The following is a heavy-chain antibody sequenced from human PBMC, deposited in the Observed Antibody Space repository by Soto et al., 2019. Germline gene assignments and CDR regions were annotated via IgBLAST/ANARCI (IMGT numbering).Heavy chain of an antibody. CDR3: ARVKVGGYCSGGSCYSENPSYYGMDV. J-gene: IGHJ6*02. D-gene: IGHD2-15*01. CDR1: GGSFSGYY. CDR2: FNHSGST. Sequence: PSETLSLTCAVYGGSFSGYYWTWSRQAPGKGLEWMGEFNHSGSTNYNPSLKSRVTISVDTSKNQFSLKLSSVAAADTAVYYCARVKVGGYCSGGSCYSENPSYYGMDVWGQGTTVTVSS. V-gene: IGHV4-34*01.